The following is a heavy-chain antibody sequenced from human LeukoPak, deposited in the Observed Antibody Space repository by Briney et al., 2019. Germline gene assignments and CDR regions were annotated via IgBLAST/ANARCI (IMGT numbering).Heavy chain of an antibody. V-gene: IGHV1-8*01. CDR3: ATVAGSFDAFDI. J-gene: IGHJ3*02. CDR1: GYTFTSYD. CDR2: MNPNSGNT. Sequence: ASVKVSCKASGYTFTSYDINWVRQATGQGLEWMGWMNPNSGNTGYAQKFQGRVTMTEDTSTDTAYMELSSLRSEDTAVYYCATVAGSFDAFDIWGQGTMVTVSS. D-gene: IGHD6-13*01.